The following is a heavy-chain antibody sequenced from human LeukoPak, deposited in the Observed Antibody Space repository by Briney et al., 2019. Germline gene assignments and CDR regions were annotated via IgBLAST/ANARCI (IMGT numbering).Heavy chain of an antibody. CDR3: AKDVRQWITGGFDY. Sequence: GGSLRLSCAASGFTFSSYGMHWVRQAPGKGLEWVAVIWYDGSNKYYADSVKGRFTISRDNSKNTLYLQMNSLRAEDTAVYYCAKDVRQWITGGFDYWGQGTLVTVSS. CDR2: IWYDGSNK. J-gene: IGHJ4*02. V-gene: IGHV3-33*06. CDR1: GFTFSSYG. D-gene: IGHD1-20*01.